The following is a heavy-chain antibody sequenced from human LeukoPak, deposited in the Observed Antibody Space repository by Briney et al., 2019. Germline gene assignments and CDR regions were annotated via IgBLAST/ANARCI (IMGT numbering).Heavy chain of an antibody. Sequence: ASVKVSCKASGYTFTSYDINWVRQATGQGLEWMGWMNPNSGNTGYAQKFQGRVTITRNTSISTAYMELSSLRSEDTAVYYCARVEGFDADYYYYMDVWGKGTTVTVSS. V-gene: IGHV1-8*01. CDR3: ARVEGFDADYYYYMDV. CDR2: MNPNSGNT. D-gene: IGHD3-10*01. J-gene: IGHJ6*03. CDR1: GYTFTSYD.